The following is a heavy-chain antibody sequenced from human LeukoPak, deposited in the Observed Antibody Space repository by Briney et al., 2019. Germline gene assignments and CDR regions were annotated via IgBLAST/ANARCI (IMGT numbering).Heavy chain of an antibody. D-gene: IGHD3-22*01. J-gene: IGHJ4*02. V-gene: IGHV3-21*01. CDR3: ARAERYPYDSSGYYSVY. Sequence: NSGGSLRLSCAASGFTFSNAWLNWVRQAPGKGLEWVSSISSSSSYIYYADSVKGRFTISRDNAKNSLYLQMNSLRAEDTAVYYCARAERYPYDSSGYYSVYWGQGTLVTVSS. CDR2: ISSSSSYI. CDR1: GFTFSNAW.